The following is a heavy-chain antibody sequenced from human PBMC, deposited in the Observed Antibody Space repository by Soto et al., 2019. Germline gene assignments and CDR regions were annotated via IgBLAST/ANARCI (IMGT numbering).Heavy chain of an antibody. CDR2: IYYSGST. CDR3: ARTIIAAAGNERYFQH. CDR1: GGSMNRGGLY. Sequence: SETLSLTCTVSGGSMNRGGLYWTWTRQHPGKGLEWIGYIYYSGSTYYNPSLKSRVTISVDTSKNQFSLKLSSVTAADTAVYYCARTIIAAAGNERYFQHWGQGTLVTVSS. V-gene: IGHV4-31*03. J-gene: IGHJ1*01. D-gene: IGHD6-13*01.